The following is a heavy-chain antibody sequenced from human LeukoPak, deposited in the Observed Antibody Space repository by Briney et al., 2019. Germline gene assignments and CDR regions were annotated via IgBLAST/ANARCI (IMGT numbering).Heavy chain of an antibody. CDR2: IIPILGIA. CDR3: ATGDYIDSDGYYNPGY. V-gene: IGHV1-69*04. Sequence: SVKVSCKASGGTFSSYAISWVRQAPGQGLEWMGRIIPILGIANYAQKFQGRVTITADKSTSTAYMELSSLRSEDTAVYYCATGDYIDSDGYYNPGYWGQGTLITVSS. CDR1: GGTFSSYA. D-gene: IGHD3-22*01. J-gene: IGHJ4*02.